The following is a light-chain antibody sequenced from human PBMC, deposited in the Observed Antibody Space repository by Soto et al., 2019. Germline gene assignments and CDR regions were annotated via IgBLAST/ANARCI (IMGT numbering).Light chain of an antibody. J-gene: IGLJ2*01. V-gene: IGLV2-8*01. CDR2: EVT. Sequence: QSALTQPPSASGSPGQSVTISCTGTSSDVGGHNFVSWYQQHPGKAPKFLIYEVTKRPSAVPDRFSGSKSGITASLTVSVLQADDEAYYYCSAYAGNNITVIFGGGTKLTVL. CDR1: SSDVGGHNF. CDR3: SAYAGNNITVI.